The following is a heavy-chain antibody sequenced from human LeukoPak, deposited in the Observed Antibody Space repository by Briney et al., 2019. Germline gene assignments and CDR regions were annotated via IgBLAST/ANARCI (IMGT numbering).Heavy chain of an antibody. CDR1: GFIFSDYY. CDR3: ATLISGWSLY. D-gene: IGHD6-19*01. Sequence: GGSLRLSCAASGFIFSDYYMSWIRQAPGKGLEWVSSISSSGRTIYYADSLKGRFTISRDNAKKSLYLQMNSLRAEDTAVYYCATLISGWSLYWGQGTLVTVSS. CDR2: ISSSGRTI. V-gene: IGHV3-11*04. J-gene: IGHJ4*02.